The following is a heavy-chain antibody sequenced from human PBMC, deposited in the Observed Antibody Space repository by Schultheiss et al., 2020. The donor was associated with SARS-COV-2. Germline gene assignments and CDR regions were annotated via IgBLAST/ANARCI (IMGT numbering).Heavy chain of an antibody. V-gene: IGHV3-48*01. CDR3: ALAPAAILLDYYGMDV. CDR1: GFTFSSYG. J-gene: IGHJ6*02. D-gene: IGHD2-2*02. Sequence: GGSLRLSCAASGFTFSSYGMHWVRQAPGKGLEWVSYISSSSSTIYYADSVKGRFTISRDNSKNTLYLQMNSLRAEDTAVYYCALAPAAILLDYYGMDVWGQGTTVNVSS. CDR2: ISSSSSTI.